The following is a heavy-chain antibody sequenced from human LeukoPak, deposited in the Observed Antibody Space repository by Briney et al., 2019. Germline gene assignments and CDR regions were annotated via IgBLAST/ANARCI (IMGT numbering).Heavy chain of an antibody. D-gene: IGHD6-19*01. V-gene: IGHV3-33*01. Sequence: AGESLRLSCEASGFVFSNYGMHWVRQAPGKGLEWVALIWYDGQTKFYVDSVKGRFTISRDNSGNTLFLHMTSLRVEDTAVYYCAREWGRIAVAGGPGYWGQGALVTVSS. CDR2: IWYDGQTK. J-gene: IGHJ4*02. CDR3: AREWGRIAVAGGPGY. CDR1: GFVFSNYG.